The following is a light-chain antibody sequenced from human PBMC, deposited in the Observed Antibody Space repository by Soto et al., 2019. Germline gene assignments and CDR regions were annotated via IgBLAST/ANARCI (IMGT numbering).Light chain of an antibody. CDR3: QQDNSYPLT. V-gene: IGKV1-5*03. CDR1: QTISSW. J-gene: IGKJ4*01. CDR2: KAS. Sequence: DIQMPQYPSSLSASLGDRVTITCLASQTISSWLAWYQQKPGQAPKLLIYKASSLESAVPSRFSGSGSGTEFTLTIIGLQPDDFATYYCQQDNSYPLTFGGGTKVDI.